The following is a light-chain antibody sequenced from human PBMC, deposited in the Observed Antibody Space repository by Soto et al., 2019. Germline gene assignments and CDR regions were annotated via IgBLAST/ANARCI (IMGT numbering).Light chain of an antibody. CDR2: GAS. V-gene: IGKV3-20*01. Sequence: EIVLTQSPGTLSLSPGERATLSCRASQRVSSNYIAWXXXXXGQAPRLLIVGASSRATGIPDRFSGSGSGTDFTLTISRLEPEEFAVYYCQRYGTSPWTFGQGTKVDIK. J-gene: IGKJ1*01. CDR1: QRVSSNY. CDR3: QRYGTSPWT.